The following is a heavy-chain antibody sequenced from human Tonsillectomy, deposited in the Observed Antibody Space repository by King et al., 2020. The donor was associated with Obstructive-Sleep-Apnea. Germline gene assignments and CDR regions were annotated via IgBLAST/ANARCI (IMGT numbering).Heavy chain of an antibody. J-gene: IGHJ3*02. CDR1: GGSISSSNW. Sequence: VQLQESGPGLVKPSGTLSLTCAVSGGSISSSNWWSWVRQPPGKGLEWIGEIYHSGSTNYNPSLKSRVTISVDKSKNQFSLKLSSVTAADTAVYYCAGGPITIFGVVIDDAFDIWGQGTMVTVSS. D-gene: IGHD3-3*01. V-gene: IGHV4-4*02. CDR2: IYHSGST. CDR3: AGGPITIFGVVIDDAFDI.